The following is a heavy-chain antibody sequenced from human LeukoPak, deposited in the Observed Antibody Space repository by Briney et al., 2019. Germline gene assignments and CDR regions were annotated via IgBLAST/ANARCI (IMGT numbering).Heavy chain of an antibody. CDR2: IYTSGST. D-gene: IGHD3-9*01. V-gene: IGHV4-4*07. CDR3: ARSAPLRYPMYYMDV. Sequence: SETLSLTCTVSGGSISSYYRSWIRQPAGKGLEWIGRIYTSGSTNYNPSLKSLVTMSVDTSKNQFSLKLSSVTAADTAVYYCARSAPLRYPMYYMDVWGKGTTVTVSS. CDR1: GGSISSYY. J-gene: IGHJ6*03.